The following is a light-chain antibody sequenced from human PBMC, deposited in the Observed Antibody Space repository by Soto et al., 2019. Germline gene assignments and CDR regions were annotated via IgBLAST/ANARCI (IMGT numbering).Light chain of an antibody. CDR3: SLYTSENTYV. V-gene: IGLV2-18*01. Sequence: QSVLTHPPSVSGSRGQSVTISCTGTSTDFVSYNRVSWYQQPPGTAPKLIIYEASNRPSGVPDRFSGSKSGNTASLTISGLQAADEADYYCSLYTSENTYVFGTGTKVTVL. CDR1: STDFVSYNR. CDR2: EAS. J-gene: IGLJ1*01.